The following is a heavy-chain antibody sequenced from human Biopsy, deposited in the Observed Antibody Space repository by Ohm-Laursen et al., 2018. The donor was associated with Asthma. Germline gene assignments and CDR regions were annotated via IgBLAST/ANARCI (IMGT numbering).Heavy chain of an antibody. J-gene: IGHJ5*02. CDR3: ARDPGGFDP. Sequence: SVKVSCKASGYPFTDYYVHWVRQAPGQGLEWMGWIRPHTGDTNYAQMLRGRVTMTTDTSTSTAYMELRGLRSDDTAVYYCARDPGGFDPWGQGTLVTVSS. CDR1: GYPFTDYY. CDR2: IRPHTGDT. D-gene: IGHD3-10*01. V-gene: IGHV1-18*04.